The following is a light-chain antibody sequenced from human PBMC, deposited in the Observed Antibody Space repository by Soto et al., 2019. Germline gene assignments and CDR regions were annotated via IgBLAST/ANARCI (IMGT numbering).Light chain of an antibody. V-gene: IGKV3-20*01. CDR2: GAS. Sequence: EIVVTQSPGTLSLSPGERATLSCRASQSVSSSYLAWYQQKPGQAPRLLIYGASSRATGIPGRLSGSGSGTDFTLTISRLEPEDFAVYYCQQYGRSPFTFGPRTKVDIK. J-gene: IGKJ3*01. CDR3: QQYGRSPFT. CDR1: QSVSSSY.